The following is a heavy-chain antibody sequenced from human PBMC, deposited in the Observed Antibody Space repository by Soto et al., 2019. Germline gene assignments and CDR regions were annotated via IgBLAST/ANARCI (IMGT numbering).Heavy chain of an antibody. Sequence: GSLSLSCAASGFTFSSYAMSWVRQAPGKGLEWVSAISGSGGSTYYADSVKGRFTISRDNSKNTLYLQMNSLRAEDTAVYYCAKRHHLGWYGMDVWGQGTTVTVSS. CDR3: AKRHHLGWYGMDV. CDR1: GFTFSSYA. J-gene: IGHJ6*02. V-gene: IGHV3-23*01. D-gene: IGHD6-19*01. CDR2: ISGSGGST.